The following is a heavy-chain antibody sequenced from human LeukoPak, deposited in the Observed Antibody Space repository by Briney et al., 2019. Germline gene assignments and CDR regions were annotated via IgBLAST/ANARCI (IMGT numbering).Heavy chain of an antibody. Sequence: GGSLRLSCAASGFTFSGYSMNWVRQAPGKGLEWVSSISSSSSYIYYADSVKGRFTISRDNAKNSLYLQMNSLRAEDTAVYYCARELGYCSGGSCSGMDVWGQGTTVTVSS. CDR2: ISSSSSYI. CDR1: GFTFSGYS. J-gene: IGHJ6*02. D-gene: IGHD2-15*01. CDR3: ARELGYCSGGSCSGMDV. V-gene: IGHV3-21*01.